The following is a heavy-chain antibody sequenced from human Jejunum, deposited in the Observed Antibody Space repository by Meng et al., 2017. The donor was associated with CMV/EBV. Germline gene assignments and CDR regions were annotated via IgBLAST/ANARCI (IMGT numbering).Heavy chain of an antibody. J-gene: IGHJ4*02. CDR2: ISGNGDDT. CDR3: TRLSDS. CDR1: GFTFISYA. D-gene: IGHD2-15*01. Sequence: SLGLSCAASGFTFISYARGWVRRAPGKGLEWVATISGNGDDTYLADSVRGRFTISRDNSKNTLSLQMNSLRAEDTAVYYCTRLSDSWGQGTLVTVSS. V-gene: IGHV3-23*01.